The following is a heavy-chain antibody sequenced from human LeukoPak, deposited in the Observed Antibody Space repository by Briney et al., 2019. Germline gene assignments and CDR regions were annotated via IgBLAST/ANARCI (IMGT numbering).Heavy chain of an antibody. CDR3: VKLQPNTGEWAFDI. J-gene: IGHJ3*02. Sequence: PSETLSLTCTVSGASISTYYWSWLRQPPGAGLERVGYISNSGNTNYNPSLKSRVTISVDTSKNQLSLRLSSVNAADTAMYHCVKLQPNTGEWAFDIWGQGTMVSVSS. CDR2: ISNSGNT. D-gene: IGHD1-1*01. V-gene: IGHV4-59*13. CDR1: GASISTYY.